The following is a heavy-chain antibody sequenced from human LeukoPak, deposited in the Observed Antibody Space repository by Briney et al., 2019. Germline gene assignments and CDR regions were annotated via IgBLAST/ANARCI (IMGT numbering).Heavy chain of an antibody. Sequence: GGSLRLSCAASGFTVSSNYTTWVRQAPGKGLEWVSVIYNGDSTNYADSVKGRFTISRDSSKNTLFLQMNSLRGEDTAVYYCARKENILTGYYDQWGQGTLVTVSS. J-gene: IGHJ5*02. CDR3: ARKENILTGYYDQ. CDR2: IYNGDST. D-gene: IGHD3-9*01. V-gene: IGHV3-66*01. CDR1: GFTVSSNY.